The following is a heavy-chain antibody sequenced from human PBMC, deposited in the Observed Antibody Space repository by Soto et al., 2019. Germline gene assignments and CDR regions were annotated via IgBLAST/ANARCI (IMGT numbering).Heavy chain of an antibody. CDR2: IIPIFGTA. CDR3: AGDLPRGP. CDR1: GGTFSSYA. J-gene: IGHJ5*02. Sequence: QVQLVQSGAEVKKPGSSVKVSCKASGGTFSSYAISWVRQAPGQGLEWMGGIIPIFGTANYAQKFQGRVTITADDSPSTAYMALSSLSSEDPAVYQCAGDLPRGPWGQGTLVTVSS. V-gene: IGHV1-69*12.